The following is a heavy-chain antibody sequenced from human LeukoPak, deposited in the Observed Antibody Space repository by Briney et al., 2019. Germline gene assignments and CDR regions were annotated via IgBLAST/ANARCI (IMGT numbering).Heavy chain of an antibody. CDR1: GFTVSSNY. Sequence: GGSLRLSCAASGFTVSSNYMSWVRQAPGKGLEWVSVIYSGGSTYYADSVKGRFTISRDNAKNSLYLQMNSLRAEDTAVYYCARDIVDSSQHPPRRASDAFDIWGQGTMVTVSS. CDR2: IYSGGST. CDR3: ARDIVDSSQHPPRRASDAFDI. J-gene: IGHJ3*02. V-gene: IGHV3-53*01. D-gene: IGHD3-22*01.